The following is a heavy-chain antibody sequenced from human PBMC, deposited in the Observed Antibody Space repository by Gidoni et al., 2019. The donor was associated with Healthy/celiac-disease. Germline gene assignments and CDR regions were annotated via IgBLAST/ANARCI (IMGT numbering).Heavy chain of an antibody. Sequence: QVQLVQSGAEVKQPGSSLKVSCKASGGPFSSYALRWVRQAPGQGLEWMGGFITIFGAPNDAQKFQGRVTITADESTSTAYMELSSLKSEDTAVYYCAKGDYDSSGYYFFDYWGQGTLVTVSS. J-gene: IGHJ4*02. CDR1: GGPFSSYA. CDR2: FITIFGAP. D-gene: IGHD3-22*01. CDR3: AKGDYDSSGYYFFDY. V-gene: IGHV1-69*01.